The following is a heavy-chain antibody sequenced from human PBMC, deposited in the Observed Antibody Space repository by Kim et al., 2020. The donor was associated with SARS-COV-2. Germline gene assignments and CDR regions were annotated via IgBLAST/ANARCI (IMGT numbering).Heavy chain of an antibody. V-gene: IGHV3-23*01. J-gene: IGHJ4*02. Sequence: TYYADSVNGRFTISRDNSKNTLYLQMNSLRAEDTAVYYCAKGHSSSGGDYWGQGTLVTVSS. D-gene: IGHD6-6*01. CDR2: T. CDR3: AKGHSSSGGDY.